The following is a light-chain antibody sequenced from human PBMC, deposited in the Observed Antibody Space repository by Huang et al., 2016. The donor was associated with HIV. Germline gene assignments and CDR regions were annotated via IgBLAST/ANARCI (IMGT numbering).Light chain of an antibody. CDR1: QSVSSY. V-gene: IGKV3-11*01. CDR3: QQRTDWPA. CDR2: DAS. Sequence: EIVLTQSPATLSLSPGERATLSCRASQSVSSYLAWYQQKPGQAPRPLIYDASYRATGVPVRFSGGGYGTDFTLTISGLEPEDSAVYHCQQRTDWPAFGQGTRLEIK. J-gene: IGKJ5*01.